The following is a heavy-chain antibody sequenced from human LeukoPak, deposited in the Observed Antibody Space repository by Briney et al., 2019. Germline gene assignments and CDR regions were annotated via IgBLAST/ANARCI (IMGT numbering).Heavy chain of an antibody. V-gene: IGHV3-23*01. J-gene: IGHJ6*03. CDR1: GFTFSSYA. D-gene: IGHD1-7*01. CDR3: AKRRGLEVLYYYYMDV. Sequence: RRRCLRLSCAVSGFTFSSYAMGWVRHAPGEGLGWVSAISVSGGSTYYADSVKGRFTISRDNSKNTTYRLIDSLRAEDTAVYYCAKRRGLEVLYYYYMDVWGKGTTVTVSS. CDR2: ISVSGGST.